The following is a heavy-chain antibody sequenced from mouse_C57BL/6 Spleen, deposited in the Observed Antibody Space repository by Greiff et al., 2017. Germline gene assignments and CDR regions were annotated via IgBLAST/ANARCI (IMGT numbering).Heavy chain of an antibody. CDR3: GRGGGNPPFDY. CDR1: GYAFTNYL. V-gene: IGHV1-54*01. J-gene: IGHJ2*01. CDR2: INPGSGGT. D-gene: IGHD1-1*01. Sequence: QVQLQQSGAELVRPGTSVKVSCKASGYAFTNYLIEWVKQRPGQGLEWIGMINPGSGGTNYNEKFKGKATLTADKSSSTAYMQLSSLTSEDSAVYCGGRGGGNPPFDYWGKGTTLTVSS.